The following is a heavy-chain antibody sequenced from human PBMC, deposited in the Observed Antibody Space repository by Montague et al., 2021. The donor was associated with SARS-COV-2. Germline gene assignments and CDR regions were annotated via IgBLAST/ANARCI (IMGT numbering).Heavy chain of an antibody. CDR3: ARIPEYSSGGGPDWYFDL. CDR1: GFSVSTSGLC. V-gene: IGHV2-70*01. CDR2: IDWDDDT. D-gene: IGHD6-19*01. J-gene: IGHJ2*01. Sequence: PVLVKPTQTLTLTCTFSGFSVSTSGLCVSWIRQPPGKALEWLALIDWDDDTYYSTSLMTRLAISKDTSKNQVVLTMTDMDPVDTGTYYCARIPEYSSGGGPDWYFDLWGRGTLVTVSS.